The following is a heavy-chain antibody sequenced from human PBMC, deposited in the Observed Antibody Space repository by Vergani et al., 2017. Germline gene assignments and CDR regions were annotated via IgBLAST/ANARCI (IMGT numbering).Heavy chain of an antibody. V-gene: IGHV3-7*03. Sequence: EVQLVESGGGLVQPGGSLRLSCAASGFTFSSYWMSWVRQAPGKGLEWVANIKQDGSEKYYVDSVKGRFTISRDNAKNSLYLQMNSLRAEDTAVYYCAKDGATGSYDYWGQGSLVTVSS. D-gene: IGHD1-26*01. CDR1: GFTFSSYW. CDR3: AKDGATGSYDY. J-gene: IGHJ4*02. CDR2: IKQDGSEK.